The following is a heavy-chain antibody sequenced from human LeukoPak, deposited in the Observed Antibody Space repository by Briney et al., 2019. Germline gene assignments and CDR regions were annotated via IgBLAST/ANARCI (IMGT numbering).Heavy chain of an antibody. CDR1: GFTFSSCA. V-gene: IGHV3-74*01. CDR3: VRSLRSADF. CDR2: ISTDGSQT. Sequence: PGGSLRLSCAASGFTFSSCAMHWVRQAPGKGLMWVSQISTDGSQTFYADSVKGRFTISRDNAKNTLFLQMDSLRPEDTAVYYCVRSLRSADFWGQGTLVTVSS. J-gene: IGHJ4*02.